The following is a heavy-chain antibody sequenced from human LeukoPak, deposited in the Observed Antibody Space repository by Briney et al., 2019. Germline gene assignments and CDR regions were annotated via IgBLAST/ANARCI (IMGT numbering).Heavy chain of an antibody. CDR2: ISYDGSNK. D-gene: IGHD3-10*01. CDR3: ARGRVLYGSGRGYMDV. CDR1: GFTFSSYA. J-gene: IGHJ6*03. V-gene: IGHV3-30*09. Sequence: PGGSLRLSCAASGFTFSSYAMHWVRQAPGKGLEWVAVISYDGSNKYYADSVKGRFAISRDNSKNTLYLQMNRLRAEDTAVYYCARGRVLYGSGRGYMDVWGKGTTVTVSS.